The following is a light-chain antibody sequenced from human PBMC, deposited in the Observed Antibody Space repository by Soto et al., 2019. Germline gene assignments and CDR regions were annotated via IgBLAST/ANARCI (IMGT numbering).Light chain of an antibody. J-gene: IGLJ3*02. V-gene: IGLV2-14*01. Sequence: QSALTQPASVSGSPGQSITISCTGTSSDVGGYNYVSWYQQHPGKAPKLMIYEVSNRLSGVSNRFSGSKSGNTASLTISGLQAEDEADYYCRSYTRSSTWVFGGGTKLTVL. CDR3: RSYTRSSTWV. CDR1: SSDVGGYNY. CDR2: EVS.